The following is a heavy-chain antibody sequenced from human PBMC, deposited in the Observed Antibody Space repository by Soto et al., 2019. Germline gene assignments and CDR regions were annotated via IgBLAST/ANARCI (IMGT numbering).Heavy chain of an antibody. V-gene: IGHV2-5*01. J-gene: IGHJ3*02. D-gene: IGHD6-6*01. CDR1: GFSLSTSGVG. Sequence: QGTLKESGPTLVKPTQTLTLTCSFSGFSLSTSGVGVGWIRQPPGKALEWLALIYWSGDEHYRPSLKSRLRITKDTSKNHVVLIITDMDPVDTATYYCARGLATLPVFALDIWGQGTMVTVSS. CDR3: ARGLATLPVFALDI. CDR2: IYWSGDE.